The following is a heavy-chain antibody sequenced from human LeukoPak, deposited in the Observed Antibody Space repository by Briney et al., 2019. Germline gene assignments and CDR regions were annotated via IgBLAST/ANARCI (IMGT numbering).Heavy chain of an antibody. CDR3: ARVRNFYGSGNYQKQFDY. J-gene: IGHJ4*02. V-gene: IGHV3-21*01. Sequence: GGSLRLSCEASGFTLSDYSMNWVRQAPGNGLEWVSCISSSGSYISYAYSVKGRFTISRDSAKNSLSLQMNDLRAEDTAVYYCARVRNFYGSGNYQKQFDYWGQGTLVTVSS. CDR1: GFTLSDYS. CDR2: ISSSGSYI. D-gene: IGHD3-10*01.